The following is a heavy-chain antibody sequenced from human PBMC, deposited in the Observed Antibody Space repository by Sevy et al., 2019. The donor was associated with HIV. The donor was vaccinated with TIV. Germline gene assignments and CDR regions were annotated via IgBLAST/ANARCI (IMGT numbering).Heavy chain of an antibody. CDR2: IIPIFGTA. J-gene: IGHJ5*02. Sequence: ASVKVSCKASGGTFSSYAISWVRQAPGQGLEWMGGIIPIFGTANYAQKFQGRVTITADESTSTAYMELSSLRSEDTAVYYVARTGRYIVVVPAAKNWFDPWGQGTLVTVSS. V-gene: IGHV1-69*13. D-gene: IGHD2-2*01. CDR1: GGTFSSYA. CDR3: ARTGRYIVVVPAAKNWFDP.